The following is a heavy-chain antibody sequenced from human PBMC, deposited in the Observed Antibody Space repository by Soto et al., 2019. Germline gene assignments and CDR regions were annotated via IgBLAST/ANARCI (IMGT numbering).Heavy chain of an antibody. D-gene: IGHD3-16*01. J-gene: IGHJ6*02. CDR3: AKHGGPQYYYYYGMDV. Sequence: GGSLRLSCAASGFTFSSYGMHWVRQAPGKGLEWVAVISYDGSNKYYADSVKGRFTISRDNSKNTLYLQMNSLRAEDTAVYYCAKHGGPQYYYYYGMDVWGQGTTVTVSS. CDR1: GFTFSSYG. V-gene: IGHV3-30*18. CDR2: ISYDGSNK.